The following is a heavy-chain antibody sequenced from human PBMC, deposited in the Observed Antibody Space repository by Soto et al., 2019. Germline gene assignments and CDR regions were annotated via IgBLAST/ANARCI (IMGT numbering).Heavy chain of an antibody. Sequence: PGGSLRLSCAASGFTFSDYYMSWIRQAPGKGLEWVSYISSSGSTIYYADSVKGRFTISRDNAKNSLYLQMNSLRAEDTAVYYCARPETTVVTTNWFDPWGQGTLVTLSS. V-gene: IGHV3-11*01. CDR2: ISSSGSTI. J-gene: IGHJ5*02. D-gene: IGHD4-17*01. CDR1: GFTFSDYY. CDR3: ARPETTVVTTNWFDP.